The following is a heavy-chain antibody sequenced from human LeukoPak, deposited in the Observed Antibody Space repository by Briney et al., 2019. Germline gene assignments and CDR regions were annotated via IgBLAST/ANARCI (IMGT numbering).Heavy chain of an antibody. CDR1: GFTFSSYV. Sequence: GGSLRLSCAASGFTFSSYVMNWVRQAPGKGLEWVGRIKSKTDGGTTDYAAPVKGRFTISRDDSKNTLYLQMNSLKTEDTAVYYCTTRITIFGAAQDLDYWGQGTLVTVSS. J-gene: IGHJ4*02. CDR3: TTRITIFGAAQDLDY. D-gene: IGHD3-3*01. CDR2: IKSKTDGGTT. V-gene: IGHV3-15*07.